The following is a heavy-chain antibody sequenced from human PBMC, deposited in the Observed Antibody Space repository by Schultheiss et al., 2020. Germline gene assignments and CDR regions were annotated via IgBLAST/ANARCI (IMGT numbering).Heavy chain of an antibody. CDR3: ARVGVPGYYYMDV. J-gene: IGHJ6*03. D-gene: IGHD1-1*01. CDR1: GGSISSSNW. Sequence: SETLSLTCAVSGGSISSSNWWSWVRQPPGKGLEWIGEIYHSGSTNYNPSLKSRVTISVDTSKNQFSLKLSSVTAADTAVYYCARVGVPGYYYMDVWGKGTTVTVSS. V-gene: IGHV4-4*02. CDR2: IYHSGST.